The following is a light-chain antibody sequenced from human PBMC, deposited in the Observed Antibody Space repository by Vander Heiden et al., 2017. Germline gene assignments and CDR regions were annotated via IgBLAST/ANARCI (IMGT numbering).Light chain of an antibody. V-gene: IGKV1-39*01. CDR3: QHGDSTPAAT. CDR1: QSISSY. J-gene: IGKJ4*01. Sequence: DIQMTQSPSSLSASVGDRVTITCRASQSISSYLNWYQQKPGKAPKLLIYAASSLQSGLPSRFSRSRYGTDFTLTIRRLHPEDFAPYYCQHGDSTPAATFRGGAKVG. CDR2: AAS.